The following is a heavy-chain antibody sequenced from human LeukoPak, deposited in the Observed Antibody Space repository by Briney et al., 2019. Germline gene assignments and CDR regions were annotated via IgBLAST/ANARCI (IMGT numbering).Heavy chain of an antibody. CDR1: GGSISSYY. Sequence: PSETLSLTCTVSGGSISSYYWSWIRQPPGKGLEWIGYIYYSGSTNYNPSLKSRVTISVDTSKNQFSLKLSSVTAADTAVYYCARPVRYFDWADAFDIWGQGTMVTVSS. J-gene: IGHJ3*02. D-gene: IGHD3-9*01. V-gene: IGHV4-59*01. CDR2: IYYSGST. CDR3: ARPVRYFDWADAFDI.